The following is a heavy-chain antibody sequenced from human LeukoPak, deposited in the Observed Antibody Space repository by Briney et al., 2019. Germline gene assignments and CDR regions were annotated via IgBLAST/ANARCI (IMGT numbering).Heavy chain of an antibody. V-gene: IGHV1-8*01. D-gene: IGHD2-2*01. J-gene: IGHJ6*03. CDR3: ARKGPANYYYYYMDV. CDR2: MNPNSGNT. Sequence: ASVKVSCKASGYTFTSYDLHWVRQATGPGLEWMGWMNPNSGNTGYAPKFQGRVTMTRNTSISTAYIELSSLRSEDTAVYYCARKGPANYYYYYMDVWGKGTSVTVSS. CDR1: GYTFTSYD.